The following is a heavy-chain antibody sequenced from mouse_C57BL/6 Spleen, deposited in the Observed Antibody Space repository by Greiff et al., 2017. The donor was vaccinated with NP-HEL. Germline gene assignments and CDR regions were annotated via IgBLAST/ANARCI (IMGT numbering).Heavy chain of an antibody. J-gene: IGHJ3*01. Sequence: EVQLQESGAELVKPGASVKLSCTASGFTIKDYYMHWVKQRTEQGLEWIGRIDPADGETKYVPTFQGKATITTDPSSNTAYLQLSSLTAENTAVCYCVSWRFAYWGQGTLVTVAA. CDR2: IDPADGET. CDR3: VSWRFAY. V-gene: IGHV14-2*01. CDR1: GFTIKDYY.